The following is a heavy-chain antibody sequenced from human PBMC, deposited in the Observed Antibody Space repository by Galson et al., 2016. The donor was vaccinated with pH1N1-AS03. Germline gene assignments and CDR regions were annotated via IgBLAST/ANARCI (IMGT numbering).Heavy chain of an antibody. CDR3: AREWSAFDY. CDR2: IYYTGAT. J-gene: IGHJ3*01. Sequence: SETLSLTCTVSGGSVSSGGYYWSWLRQPPGERLEWIAYIYYTGATSYNPSLKSRVTISLDTSKSQFSLKLSSVTAADTAVYYCAREWSAFDYWGQGTVVTVSS. D-gene: IGHD2-15*01. V-gene: IGHV4-61*08. CDR1: GGSVSSGGYY.